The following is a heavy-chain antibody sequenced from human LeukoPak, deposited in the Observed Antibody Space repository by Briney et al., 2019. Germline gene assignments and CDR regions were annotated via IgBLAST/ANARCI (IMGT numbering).Heavy chain of an antibody. V-gene: IGHV1-2*02. J-gene: IGHJ4*02. CDR2: INPNTGGT. Sequence: ASVKVSCKASGYTFTGYYMHWVRQAPGQGLEWMGWINPNTGGTNYAQRFQGRVTMTRDTSTSTVYMELSSLRSEDTAVYYCARDRDDYGDDGLDYWGQGTLVTVSS. CDR3: ARDRDDYGDDGLDY. CDR1: GYTFTGYY. D-gene: IGHD4-17*01.